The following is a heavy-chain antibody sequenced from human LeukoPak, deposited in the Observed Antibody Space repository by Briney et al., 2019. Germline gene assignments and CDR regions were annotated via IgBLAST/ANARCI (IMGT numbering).Heavy chain of an antibody. CDR3: ARVSRRMVDFDY. J-gene: IGHJ4*02. D-gene: IGHD2-15*01. V-gene: IGHV1-2*02. Sequence: ASVKVSCKASGYTFTGYYMHWVRQAPGQGLEWMGWLNPKSGGTNYAQKFQGRVTMTRNTSISTAYMELSSLRSEDTAVYYCARVSRRMVDFDYWGQGTLVTVSS. CDR2: LNPKSGGT. CDR1: GYTFTGYY.